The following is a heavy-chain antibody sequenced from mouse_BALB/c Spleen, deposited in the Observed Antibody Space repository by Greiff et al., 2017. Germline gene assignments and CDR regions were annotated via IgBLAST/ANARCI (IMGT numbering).Heavy chain of an antibody. CDR3: ARNLELRRGAMDY. CDR2: IWSGGST. CDR1: GFSLTSYG. J-gene: IGHJ4*01. Sequence: VKLMESGPGLVQPSQSLSITCTVSGFSLTSYGVHWVRQSPGKGLEWLGVIWSGGSTDYNAAFISRLSISKDNSKSQVFFKMNSLQADDTAIYYCARNLELRRGAMDYWGQGTSVTVSS. D-gene: IGHD1-1*01. V-gene: IGHV2-4-1*01.